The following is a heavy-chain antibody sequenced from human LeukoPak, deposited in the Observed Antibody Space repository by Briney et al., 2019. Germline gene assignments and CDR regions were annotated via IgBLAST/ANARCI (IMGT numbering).Heavy chain of an antibody. Sequence: ASVKVSCKASGYTFTGYYLYWVRQAPGQGLAWMGWINPNTGGTNYAQKFQGRVTMTRDTSISTAYMELSRLRSDDTAVYYCARDRIVGTTNLFDYWGQGTLVTVSS. CDR2: INPNTGGT. CDR1: GYTFTGYY. V-gene: IGHV1-2*02. D-gene: IGHD1-26*01. CDR3: ARDRIVGTTNLFDY. J-gene: IGHJ4*02.